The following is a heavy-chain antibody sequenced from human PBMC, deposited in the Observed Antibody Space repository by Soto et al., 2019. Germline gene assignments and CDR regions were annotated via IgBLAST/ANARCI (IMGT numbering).Heavy chain of an antibody. CDR2: IYYSGST. Sequence: SETLSLTCTVSGGSISSSSYYWGWIRQPPGKGLEWIGSIYYSGSTYYNPSLKSRVTISVDTSKNQFSLKLSSVTAADTAVYYCAGGVAAALDWFDPWGQGTLVTVSS. V-gene: IGHV4-39*01. J-gene: IGHJ5*02. D-gene: IGHD6-13*01. CDR1: GGSISSSSYY. CDR3: AGGVAAALDWFDP.